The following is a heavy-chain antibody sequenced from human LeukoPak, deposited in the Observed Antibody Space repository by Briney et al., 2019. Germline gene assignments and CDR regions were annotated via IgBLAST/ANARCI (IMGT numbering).Heavy chain of an antibody. J-gene: IGHJ5*02. Sequence: SETLSLTCTVSGGSISSSSYYWGWIRQPPGKGLEWIGSIYYSGSTYYNPPLKSRVTISVDTSKNQFSLKLSSVTAADTAVYYCAEGGSGWYLNWFDPWGQGTLVTVSS. CDR2: IYYSGST. V-gene: IGHV4-39*01. D-gene: IGHD6-19*01. CDR3: AEGGSGWYLNWFDP. CDR1: GGSISSSSYY.